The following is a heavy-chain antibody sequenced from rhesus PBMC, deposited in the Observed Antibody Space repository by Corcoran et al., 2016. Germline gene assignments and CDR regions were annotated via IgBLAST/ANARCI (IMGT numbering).Heavy chain of an antibody. Sequence: QVQLQESGPGLVKPSETLSLTCAVSGGSISDYYYWNWIRQPPGKGVEGIGNISGKWASTYFHPSLKSPVTISKDTSKDQVFLKLSPGTAADTAVYYCARSGYGSRTTLFDYWGQGVLVTVSS. J-gene: IGHJ4*01. CDR1: GGSISDYYY. CDR2: ISGKWAST. V-gene: IGHV4S9*01. D-gene: IGHD4-29*01. CDR3: ARSGYGSRTTLFDY.